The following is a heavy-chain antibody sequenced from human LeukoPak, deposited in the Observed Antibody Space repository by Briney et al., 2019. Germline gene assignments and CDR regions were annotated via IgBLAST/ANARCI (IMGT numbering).Heavy chain of an antibody. CDR1: GYTFTGYY. V-gene: IGHV1-2*06. D-gene: IGHD2-15*01. CDR2: IHPNIGCT. CDR3: ARVYCSGGSCYSDY. Sequence: ASVKGTCKASGYTFTGYYMQWVRQAPGEGGEWMVLIHPNIGCTNYAQKFQATVTMPTDTSISTAYMELSRLRSDDTAVYYCARVYCSGGSCYSDYWGQGTLVTVSS. J-gene: IGHJ4*02.